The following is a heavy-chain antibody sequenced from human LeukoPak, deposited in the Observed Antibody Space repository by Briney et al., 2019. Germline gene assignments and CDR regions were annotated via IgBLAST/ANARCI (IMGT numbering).Heavy chain of an antibody. D-gene: IGHD6-13*01. V-gene: IGHV4-4*02. CDR3: ARGSSSSWYWFNP. CDR1: GGSISSSNW. Sequence: SETLSLTCAVSGGSISSSNWWSWVRQPPGKGLEWIGEINHSGSTNYNPSLKSRVTISVDTSKNQFSLKLSSVTAADTAVYYCARGSSSSWYWFNPWGQGTLVTVSS. J-gene: IGHJ5*02. CDR2: INHSGST.